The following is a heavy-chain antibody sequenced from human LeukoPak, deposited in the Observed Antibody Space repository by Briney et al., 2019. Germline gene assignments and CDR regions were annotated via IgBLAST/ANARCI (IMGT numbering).Heavy chain of an antibody. CDR1: GFSFSSYG. Sequence: PGESLRLSCAVSGFSFSSYGMHWVRQAPGKALECVVFIRYYGRSKYYADSVQGRFIISRDTYKNTLYLQMDSLKVEDTAVYYCAKDLYLYCSGGPCYSTLDYWGQGTLVTVSS. D-gene: IGHD2-15*01. V-gene: IGHV3-30*02. J-gene: IGHJ4*02. CDR2: IRYYGRSK. CDR3: AKDLYLYCSGGPCYSTLDY.